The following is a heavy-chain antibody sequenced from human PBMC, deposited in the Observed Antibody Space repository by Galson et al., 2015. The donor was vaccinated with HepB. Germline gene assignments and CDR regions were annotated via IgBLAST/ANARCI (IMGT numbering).Heavy chain of an antibody. CDR1: GFTFGDYA. Sequence: SLRLSCAASGFTFGDYAMSWFRQAPGKGLEWVGFIRSKAYGGTTEYAASVKGRFTISRDDSKSIAYLQINSLRPDDTAVYYCARVVVLSGTHLGEEDLDAWGQGVLVTVSS. V-gene: IGHV3-49*03. J-gene: IGHJ5*02. CDR3: ARVVVLSGTHLGEEDLDA. CDR2: IRSKAYGGTT. D-gene: IGHD3-3*01.